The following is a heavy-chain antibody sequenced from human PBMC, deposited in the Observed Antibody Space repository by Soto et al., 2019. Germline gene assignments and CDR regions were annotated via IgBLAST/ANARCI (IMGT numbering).Heavy chain of an antibody. CDR2: IYYSGST. Sequence: PSETLSLTCTVSGGSISSYYWSWIRQTPGKGLEWIGYIYYSGSTNYNPSLKSRVTISVDASKNQFSLKLSSVTATDTAVYYCARHSPPVQWLQKEWLFDYWGQGTLVTVSS. CDR3: ARHSPPVQWLQKEWLFDY. D-gene: IGHD3-3*01. J-gene: IGHJ4*02. CDR1: GGSISSYY. V-gene: IGHV4-59*08.